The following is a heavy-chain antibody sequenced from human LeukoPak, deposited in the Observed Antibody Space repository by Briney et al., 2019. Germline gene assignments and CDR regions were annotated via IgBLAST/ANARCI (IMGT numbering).Heavy chain of an antibody. D-gene: IGHD3-22*01. CDR2: ISGSGGST. V-gene: IGHV3-23*01. CDR3: AKGLDDSSGYYYDVAD. Sequence: GGSLRLSCADSGFTFSSYAMSWVRQAPGKGLEWVSAISGSGGSTYYADSVKGRFTISRDNSKNTLYLQMNSLRAEDTAVYYCAKGLDDSSGYYYDVADWGQGTLVTVSS. CDR1: GFTFSSYA. J-gene: IGHJ4*02.